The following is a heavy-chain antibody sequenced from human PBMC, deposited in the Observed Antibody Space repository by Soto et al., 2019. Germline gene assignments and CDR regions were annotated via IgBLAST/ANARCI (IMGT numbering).Heavy chain of an antibody. D-gene: IGHD6-25*01. CDR2: IIPIFGTA. CDR1: GGTSSSYA. CDR3: ARDQRHYYYYGMDV. J-gene: IGHJ6*02. V-gene: IGHV1-69*13. Sequence: SVKVSCKASGGTSSSYAISWVRQAPGQGLEWMGGIIPIFGTANYAQKFQGRVTITADESTSTAYMELSSLRSEDTAVYYCARDQRHYYYYGMDVWGQGTTVTVSS.